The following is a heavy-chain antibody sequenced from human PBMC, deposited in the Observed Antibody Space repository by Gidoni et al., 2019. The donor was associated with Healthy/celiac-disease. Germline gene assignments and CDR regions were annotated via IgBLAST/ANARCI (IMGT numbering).Heavy chain of an antibody. V-gene: IGHV3-33*01. D-gene: IGHD3-16*01. Sequence: QVQLVESGGGVVQPGRSLRLSCAASGFTFSSYGMHWVRQAPGKGLEWVAVIWYDGSNKYYADSVKGRFTISRDNSKNTLYLQMNSLRAEDTAVYYCARPLISYYYYGMDVWGQGTTVTVSS. CDR3: ARPLISYYYYGMDV. CDR1: GFTFSSYG. J-gene: IGHJ6*02. CDR2: IWYDGSNK.